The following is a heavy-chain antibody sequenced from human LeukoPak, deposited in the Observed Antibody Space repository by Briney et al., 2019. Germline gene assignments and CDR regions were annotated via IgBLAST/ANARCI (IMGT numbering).Heavy chain of an antibody. CDR2: ISSSSSYI. CDR1: GFTVSSNY. Sequence: GGSLRLSCAASGFTVSSNYMNWVRQAPGKGLEWVSSISSSSSYIYYADSVKGRFTISRDNAKNSLYLQMNSLRAEDTAVYYCARYITMTSNDYWGQGTLVTVSS. CDR3: ARYITMTSNDY. D-gene: IGHD3-22*01. V-gene: IGHV3-21*01. J-gene: IGHJ4*02.